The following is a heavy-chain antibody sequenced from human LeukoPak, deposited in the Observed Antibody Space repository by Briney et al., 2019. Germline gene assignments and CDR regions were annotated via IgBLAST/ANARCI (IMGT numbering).Heavy chain of an antibody. CDR2: TYYRSKWYN. Sequence: SQTLSLTCAISGDSVSSTTTAWSWIRQSPSRGLEWLGRTYYRSKWYNDYAVSVKSRITINPDTSKNQFSLQLNSVTPEDTAVYYCAREESSYYGSSGPLLDYWGQGTLVTVSS. V-gene: IGHV6-1*01. CDR1: GDSVSSTTTA. CDR3: AREESSYYGSSGPLLDY. D-gene: IGHD3-22*01. J-gene: IGHJ4*02.